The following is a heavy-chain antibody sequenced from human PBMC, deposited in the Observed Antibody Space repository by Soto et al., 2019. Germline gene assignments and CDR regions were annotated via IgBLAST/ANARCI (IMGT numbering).Heavy chain of an antibody. CDR1: GVTFSSYG. D-gene: IGHD6-19*01. Sequence: PGGSLRLSCAASGVTFSSYGMHWVRQAPCKGLEWLAVISYDGSDKYYADSVKGRFTISRDNSKNRVYLQMKSLRPEDRDVYYCAKETRSGWRTYDYWGQGTLVTVSS. CDR3: AKETRSGWRTYDY. V-gene: IGHV3-30*18. CDR2: ISYDGSDK. J-gene: IGHJ4*02.